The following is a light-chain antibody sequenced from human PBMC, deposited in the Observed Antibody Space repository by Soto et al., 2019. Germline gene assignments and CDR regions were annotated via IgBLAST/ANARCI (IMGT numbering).Light chain of an antibody. V-gene: IGKV4-1*01. CDR2: CAS. J-gene: IGKJ4*01. CDR3: QQYYTTPLT. Sequence: DIVMTQSPDSLAVSLGERATVNCKSSQSISHSSNNKNYLAWYQHKPGQPPKLLITCASTRASGVPDRFSGSGSGTDFTLAISSLQAEDVAVYFCQQYYTTPLTFGGGTKVEIK. CDR1: QSISHSSNNKNY.